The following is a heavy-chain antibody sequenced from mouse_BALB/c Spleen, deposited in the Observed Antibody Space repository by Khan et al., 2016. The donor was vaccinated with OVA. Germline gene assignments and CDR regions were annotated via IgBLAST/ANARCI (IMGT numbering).Heavy chain of an antibody. CDR2: IIPGRGNT. J-gene: IGHJ4*01. CDR3: ARGAETTYGMDY. Sequence: QVQLQQSGAELMKPGASVKIACKATGYTFSSYWIEWVKQRPGHGLEWIGEIIPGRGNTNYNDKDKGKATFTAATTSKTAYMQLSSTTSEASAVSYCARGAETTYGMDYWGQGTSVTVSS. D-gene: IGHD2-12*01. V-gene: IGHV1-9*01. CDR1: GYTFSSYW.